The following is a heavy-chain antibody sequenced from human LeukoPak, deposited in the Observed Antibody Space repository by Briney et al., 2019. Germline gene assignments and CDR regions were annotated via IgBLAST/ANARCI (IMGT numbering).Heavy chain of an antibody. CDR2: ISAYNGNT. D-gene: IGHD5-24*01. Sequence: ASVKVSCKASGYTFTSYGISWVRQAPGQGLEWMGWISAYNGNTNYAQKLQGRVTMTTDTSTSTAYMELRSLRSDDTAVYYCARVTHVGRWLQLRGFDYWGQGTLVTVSS. CDR3: ARVTHVGRWLQLRGFDY. CDR1: GYTFTSYG. J-gene: IGHJ4*02. V-gene: IGHV1-18*01.